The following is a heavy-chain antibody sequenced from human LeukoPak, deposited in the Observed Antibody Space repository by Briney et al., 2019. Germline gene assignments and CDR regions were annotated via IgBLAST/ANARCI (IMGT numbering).Heavy chain of an antibody. J-gene: IGHJ4*02. CDR1: GFTFSNYG. V-gene: IGHV3-NL1*01. D-gene: IGHD6-6*01. Sequence: GGSLRLSCAASGFTFSNYGMHWVRQAPGKGLEWVSVIYSGGSTYYADSVKGRFTISRDNSRNTLYLQMNSLRAEDTAVYYCAKPVSLEYSSSFDYWGQGTLVTVSS. CDR3: AKPVSLEYSSSFDY. CDR2: IYSGGST.